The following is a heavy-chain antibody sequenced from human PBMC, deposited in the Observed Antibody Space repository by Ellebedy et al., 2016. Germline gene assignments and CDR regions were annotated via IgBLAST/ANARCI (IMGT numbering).Heavy chain of an antibody. D-gene: IGHD3-10*01. Sequence: GGSLRLSCEASGFPFSSHAMSWVRQAPGKGPEWISAIVASGERTFYADSVKGRFTISRDNSKNRLYLQMDSLKVEDTATYYCANVGGSGSYYNGYWGLGILVTVSS. V-gene: IGHV3-23*01. CDR1: GFPFSSHA. CDR2: IVASGERT. CDR3: ANVGGSGSYYNGY. J-gene: IGHJ4*02.